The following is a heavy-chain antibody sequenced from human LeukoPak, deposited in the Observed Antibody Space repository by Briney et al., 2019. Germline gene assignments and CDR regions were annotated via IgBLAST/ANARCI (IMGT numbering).Heavy chain of an antibody. CDR3: ARRLARGGGNYYYYYGMDV. J-gene: IGHJ6*02. D-gene: IGHD3-16*01. CDR2: INHSGST. Sequence: SETLSLTCAVYGGSFSGSYWSWIRQPPGKGLEWIGEINHSGSTNYNPSLKSRVTISVDTSKNQFSLKLSSVTAADTAVYYCARRLARGGGNYYYYYGMDVWGQGTTVTVSS. CDR1: GGSFSGSY. V-gene: IGHV4-34*01.